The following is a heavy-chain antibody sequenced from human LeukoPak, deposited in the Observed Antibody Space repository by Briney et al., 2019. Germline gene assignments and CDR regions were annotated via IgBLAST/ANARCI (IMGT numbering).Heavy chain of an antibody. CDR1: GFTLSSYE. Sequence: PGRSLRLSCAASGFTLSSYEMNWVRQAPGKGLEWVSYISSGGGTIYYADSVKGRFTISRDNAKNSLYLQMNSLRADDTAVYYCAREEYGDSYPYWGQGTLVTVSS. J-gene: IGHJ4*02. D-gene: IGHD4-17*01. CDR3: AREEYGDSYPY. CDR2: ISSGGGTI. V-gene: IGHV3-48*03.